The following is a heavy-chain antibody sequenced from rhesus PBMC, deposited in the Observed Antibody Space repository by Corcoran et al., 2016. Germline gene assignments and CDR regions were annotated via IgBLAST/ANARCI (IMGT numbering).Heavy chain of an antibody. CDR1: GFPFSNYW. J-gene: IGHJ4*01. Sequence: LQESGGGFVQSGGSLTLSCAASGFPFSNYWMNWVRKGPGKGLEGVAVPKPKGAVGKATDDESVRGRVLVSRDDSKSILYLQMSSLKSEDTAVYYCTRAVGTSFTLDYWGQGVLVTVSS. CDR3: TRAVGTSFTLDY. D-gene: IGHD5-24*01. CDR2: PKPKGAVGKA. V-gene: IGHV3-16*01.